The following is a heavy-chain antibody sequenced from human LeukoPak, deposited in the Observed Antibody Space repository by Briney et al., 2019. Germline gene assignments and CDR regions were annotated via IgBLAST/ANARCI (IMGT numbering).Heavy chain of an antibody. CDR1: GFTVSSNY. D-gene: IGHD5-12*01. CDR3: ARGGNSGYDVFDY. CDR2: IYSGGST. V-gene: IGHV3-53*01. J-gene: IGHJ4*02. Sequence: GGSLRLSCAASGFTVSSNYMSWVRQAPGKGLEWVSVIYSGGSTYYADSVKGRFTISRDNSKNTLYLQMNSLRAEDTAVYYCARGGNSGYDVFDYWGQGTLVTVSS.